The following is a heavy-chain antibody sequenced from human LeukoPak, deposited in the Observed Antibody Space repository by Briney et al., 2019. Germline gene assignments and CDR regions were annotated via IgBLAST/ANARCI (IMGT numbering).Heavy chain of an antibody. CDR1: GGTFSSYA. CDR3: ARDLYSGHEGNAFDI. J-gene: IGHJ3*02. CDR2: IIPILGIA. D-gene: IGHD5-12*01. V-gene: IGHV1-69*04. Sequence: GASVKVSCKASGGTFSSYAITWVRQAPGQGLEWMGRIIPILGIANYAQKFQGRVTIIVDKSTSTAYMELSSLRSEDTAVYYCARDLYSGHEGNAFDIWGQGTMVTVSS.